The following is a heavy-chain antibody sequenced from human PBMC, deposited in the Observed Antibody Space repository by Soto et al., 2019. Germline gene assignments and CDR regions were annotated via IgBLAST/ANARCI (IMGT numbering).Heavy chain of an antibody. CDR2: TYYRSKWYS. Sequence: QTLSLTCAISGDSVSSNSAAWNGVRQSPSRGLEWLGRTYYRSKWYSDYAVSVKSRITINPDTSKNQFSLQLNSVTPEDTAVYYCARGAHPLEVVVAATLLYNWFDPWGQGTLVTVSS. J-gene: IGHJ5*02. CDR1: GDSVSSNSAA. CDR3: ARGAHPLEVVVAATLLYNWFDP. V-gene: IGHV6-1*01. D-gene: IGHD2-15*01.